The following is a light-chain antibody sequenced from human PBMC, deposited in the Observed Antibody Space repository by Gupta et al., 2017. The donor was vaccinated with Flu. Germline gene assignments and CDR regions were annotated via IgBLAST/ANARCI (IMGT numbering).Light chain of an antibody. J-gene: IGLJ3*02. CDR3: RSADTTVAYPVV. CDR1: AVPKKY. V-gene: IGLV3-16*01. CDR2: KDS. Sequence: SYALTQPPSVSLSLGQMASLTCSGEAVPKKYAYWYQQKPCPSPVLLTYKDSETPSGYPERFSGTSSGTFVTLTISRVQAEDEGDCYCRSADTTVAYPVVCGGVTKLTV.